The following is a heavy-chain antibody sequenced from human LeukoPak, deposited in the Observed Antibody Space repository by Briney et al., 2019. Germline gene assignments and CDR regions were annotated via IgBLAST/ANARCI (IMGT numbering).Heavy chain of an antibody. CDR1: VGSISTGDYY. D-gene: IGHD3-22*01. CDR2: IYYAGST. Sequence: SETLSLICTVSVGSISTGDYYWSWIPQPPGKGLEWIGYIYYAGSTHYNPSLKNRVTISVEPSRPQFSLKLDSVTAADTAVYYCAREGDGSGFLQHWGPGTLVTVSS. V-gene: IGHV4-30-4*08. CDR3: AREGDGSGFLQH. J-gene: IGHJ1*01.